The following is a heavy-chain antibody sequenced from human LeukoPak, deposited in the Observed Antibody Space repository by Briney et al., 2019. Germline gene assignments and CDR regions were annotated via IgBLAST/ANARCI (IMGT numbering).Heavy chain of an antibody. CDR2: MNPNSGNT. J-gene: IGHJ4*02. CDR3: ARGQSSDGYGSGPDFDC. Sequence: ASVKVSCKASGCTFTSYDINWVRQATGQGLEWMGWMNPNSGNTGYAQKFQGRVTMTRNTSISTAYMELSSLRSEDTAVYYCARGQSSDGYGSGPDFDCWGQGTLVTVSS. V-gene: IGHV1-8*01. D-gene: IGHD3-10*01. CDR1: GCTFTSYD.